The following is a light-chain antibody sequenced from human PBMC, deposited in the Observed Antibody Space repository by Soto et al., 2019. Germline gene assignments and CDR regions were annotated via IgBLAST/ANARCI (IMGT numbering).Light chain of an antibody. J-gene: IGLJ3*02. CDR1: ISDVGGYNF. V-gene: IGLV2-23*01. CDR3: CSYAGSSTWV. Sequence: QSALTQPASVSGSPGQSITITCSGTISDVGGYNFVSWYQQHPGKAPKLIIYRDTKWPSGVSNRFSGSKSGNTASLTISGLQAEDEADYYCCSYAGSSTWVFGGGTKLTVL. CDR2: RDT.